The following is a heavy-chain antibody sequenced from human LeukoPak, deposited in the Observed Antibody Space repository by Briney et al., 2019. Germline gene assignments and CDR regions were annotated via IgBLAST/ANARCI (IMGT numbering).Heavy chain of an antibody. D-gene: IGHD6-19*01. V-gene: IGHV3-30*02. CDR1: GFTFSSYG. CDR3: ALNRGSGWYFHY. Sequence: GGSLRLSCAASGFTFSSYGMHWVRQAPGKGLEWVAFIRYDGGNKYYADSVKGRFTISRDNSKNTLYLQMNSLRAEDTAVYYCALNRGSGWYFHYWGQGTLVTVSS. CDR2: IRYDGGNK. J-gene: IGHJ4*02.